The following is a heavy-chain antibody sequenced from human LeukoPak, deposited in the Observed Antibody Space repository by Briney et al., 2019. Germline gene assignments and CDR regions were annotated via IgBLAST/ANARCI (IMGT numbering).Heavy chain of an antibody. Sequence: SETLSLTCAVSGGSISSSNWWRCVRQPPGTGLEWIGEIYHSGSTNYNPSLKSRVTISVDKSKNQFSLKLSSVTAADTAVYYCASLVVPAAMGGGTNYYYYYGMDVWGKGTTVTVSS. J-gene: IGHJ6*04. CDR2: IYHSGST. V-gene: IGHV4-4*02. D-gene: IGHD2-2*01. CDR1: GGSISSSNW. CDR3: ASLVVPAAMGGGTNYYYYYGMDV.